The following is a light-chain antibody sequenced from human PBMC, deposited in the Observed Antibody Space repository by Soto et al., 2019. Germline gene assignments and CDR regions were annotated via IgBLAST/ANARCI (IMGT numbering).Light chain of an antibody. CDR3: QHYNSYSEA. Sequence: DIQMTQSPSSLSASLGDRVTITCRASRGINTYLNWYQQKPGKAPKLLIYKASTLKSGVPSRFSGSGSGTEFTLTISSLQPDDFATYYCQHYNSYSEAFGQGTKVELK. J-gene: IGKJ1*01. CDR2: KAS. CDR1: RGINTY. V-gene: IGKV1-5*03.